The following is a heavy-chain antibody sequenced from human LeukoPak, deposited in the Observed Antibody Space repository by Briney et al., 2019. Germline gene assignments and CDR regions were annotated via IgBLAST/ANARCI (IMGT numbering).Heavy chain of an antibody. Sequence: ETLSLTCAVYGGSFSGYYWSWIRQPPGKGLVWVSRINSDGSSISYADSVKGRFTISRDNAKNTLYLQMNSLRAEDTAVYYCARANYYDSSGYPRYFDYWGQGTLVTVSS. CDR2: INSDGSSI. CDR3: ARANYYDSSGYPRYFDY. V-gene: IGHV3-74*01. CDR1: GGSFSGYY. D-gene: IGHD3-22*01. J-gene: IGHJ4*02.